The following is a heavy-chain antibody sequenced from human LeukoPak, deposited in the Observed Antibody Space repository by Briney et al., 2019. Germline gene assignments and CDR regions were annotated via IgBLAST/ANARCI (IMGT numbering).Heavy chain of an antibody. CDR3: ARESLITMVRGAKGSEYFQH. Sequence: WGSLRLSCAASGFTFSSYAMHWVRQAPGKGLEWVAVISYDGSNKYYADSVKGRFTISRDNSKNTLYLQMNSLRAEDTAVYYCARESLITMVRGAKGSEYFQHWGQGTLVTVSS. CDR1: GFTFSSYA. D-gene: IGHD3-10*01. J-gene: IGHJ1*01. V-gene: IGHV3-30*04. CDR2: ISYDGSNK.